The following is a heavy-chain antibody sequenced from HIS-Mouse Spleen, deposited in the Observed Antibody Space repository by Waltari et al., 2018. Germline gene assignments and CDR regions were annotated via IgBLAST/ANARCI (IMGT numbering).Heavy chain of an antibody. CDR3: AREIPYSSSWYDWYFDL. D-gene: IGHD6-13*01. CDR1: GGSISSSSYY. Sequence: QLQLQKSGPGLVKPSETLSLTCTVSGGSISSSSYYWGWTRQPPGKGLEWIGRIYDSGGTYSNPSLKSRVTISVDTSKNQFSLKLSSVTAADTAVYYCAREIPYSSSWYDWYFDLWGRGTLVTVSS. J-gene: IGHJ2*01. CDR2: IYDSGGT. V-gene: IGHV4-39*07.